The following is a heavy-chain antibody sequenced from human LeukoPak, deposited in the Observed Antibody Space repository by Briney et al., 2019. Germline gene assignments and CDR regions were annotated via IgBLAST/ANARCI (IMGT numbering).Heavy chain of an antibody. CDR3: ARELIGVVPAATNDY. CDR2: ISSSSSYI. J-gene: IGHJ4*02. Sequence: GGSLRLSCAASGFTFSSDSMNWVRQAPGKGLEWVSSISSSSSYIYYADSVKGRFTISRDNAKNSLYLQMNSLRAEDTAVYYCARELIGVVPAATNDYWGQGTLVTVSS. V-gene: IGHV3-21*01. CDR1: GFTFSSDS. D-gene: IGHD2-2*01.